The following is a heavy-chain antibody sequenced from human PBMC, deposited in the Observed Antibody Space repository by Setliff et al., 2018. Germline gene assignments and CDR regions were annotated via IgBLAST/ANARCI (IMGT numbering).Heavy chain of an antibody. CDR2: IRNDGATT. CDR3: VRDLHWGFDY. CDR1: GFTFGDYT. J-gene: IGHJ4*02. V-gene: IGHV3-48*03. D-gene: IGHD7-27*01. Sequence: LRLSCTTSGFTFGDYTMTWVRQAPGKGLEWLSNIRNDGATTSYADSVKGRFTISRDNVKNSLFLQMNSLRAEDTAVYYCVRDLHWGFDYWGLGTLVTVSS.